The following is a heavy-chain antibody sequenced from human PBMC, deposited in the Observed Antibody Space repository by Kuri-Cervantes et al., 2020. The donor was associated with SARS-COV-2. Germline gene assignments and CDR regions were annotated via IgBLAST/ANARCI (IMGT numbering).Heavy chain of an antibody. CDR2: ISSSSSYI. J-gene: IGHJ3*02. D-gene: IGHD3-22*01. CDR3: ARHYYDTRGSYAFDI. Sequence: GGSLRLSCAASGFTFSSYSMNWVRQAPGKGLEWVSSISSSSSYIYYADSVKGRFTISRDNSKNTVYLQMDSLRAEDTAVYYCARHYYDTRGSYAFDIWGQGTMVTVSS. V-gene: IGHV3-21*04. CDR1: GFTFSSYS.